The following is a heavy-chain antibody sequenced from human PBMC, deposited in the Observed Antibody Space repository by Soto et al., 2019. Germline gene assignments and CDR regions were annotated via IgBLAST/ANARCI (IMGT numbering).Heavy chain of an antibody. V-gene: IGHV4-34*01. CDR2: INHSGST. Sequence: PSETLSLTCAVDCGAFSGYYWSWIRQAPGKGLEWIGEINHSGSTNYNPSLKSRVTISVDTSKNQFSLKLSSVTAADTAVYYCARGDYCSGGGCSGGDYWGQGTLVTVS. CDR1: CGAFSGYY. CDR3: ARGDYCSGGGCSGGDY. J-gene: IGHJ4*02. D-gene: IGHD2-15*01.